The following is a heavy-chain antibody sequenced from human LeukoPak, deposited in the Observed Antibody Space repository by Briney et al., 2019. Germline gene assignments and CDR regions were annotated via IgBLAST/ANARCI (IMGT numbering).Heavy chain of an antibody. Sequence: SETLSLTCAVYGGSFSGYYWSWLRQPPGKGLEWIGSIYYSGSTYYNPSLKSRVTISVDTSKNQFSLKLSSVTAADTAVYYCARGEEEYPVDYWGQGTLVTVSS. CDR1: GGSFSGYY. CDR2: IYYSGST. CDR3: ARGEEEYPVDY. J-gene: IGHJ4*02. V-gene: IGHV4-34*01. D-gene: IGHD2/OR15-2a*01.